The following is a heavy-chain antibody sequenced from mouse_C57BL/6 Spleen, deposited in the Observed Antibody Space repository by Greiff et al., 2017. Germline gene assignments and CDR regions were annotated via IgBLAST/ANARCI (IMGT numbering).Heavy chain of an antibody. CDR3: ARPIYYGAMDY. J-gene: IGHJ4*01. Sequence: EVKLMESGPELVKPGASVKMSCKASGYTFTDYNMHWVKQSHGKSLEWIGYINPNNGGTSYNQKFKGKATLTVNKSSSTAYMELRSLTSEDSAVYYCARPIYYGAMDYWGQGTSVTVSS. CDR2: INPNNGGT. CDR1: GYTFTDYN. D-gene: IGHD2-1*01. V-gene: IGHV1-22*01.